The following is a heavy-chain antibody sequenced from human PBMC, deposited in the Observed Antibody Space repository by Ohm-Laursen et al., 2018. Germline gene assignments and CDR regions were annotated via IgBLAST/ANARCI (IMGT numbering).Heavy chain of an antibody. CDR1: GFTFSSYE. D-gene: IGHD2/OR15-2a*01. J-gene: IGHJ4*02. Sequence: GSLRLSCAASGFTFSSYEMNWVRQAPGKGLEWVSYISTSGTTIYYADSVKGRFTISRDNAKNSLYLQMDSLRVEDTAVYFCARESIAPFFWGQGTLVTVSS. V-gene: IGHV3-48*03. CDR3: ARESIAPFF. CDR2: ISTSGTTI.